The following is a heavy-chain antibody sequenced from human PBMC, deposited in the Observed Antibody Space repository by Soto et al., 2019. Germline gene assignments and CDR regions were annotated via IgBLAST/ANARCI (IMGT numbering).Heavy chain of an antibody. CDR3: ARGQGWFGSYGMDV. D-gene: IGHD3-10*01. CDR2: IYYSGST. V-gene: IGHV4-61*01. J-gene: IGHJ6*02. Sequence: LSLTCTVSGGSVSSGSYYWSWIRQPPGKGLEWIGYIYYSGSTNYNPSLKSRVTISVDTSKNQFSLKLSSVTAADTAVYYCARGQGWFGSYGMDVWGQGTTVTVSS. CDR1: GGSVSSGSYY.